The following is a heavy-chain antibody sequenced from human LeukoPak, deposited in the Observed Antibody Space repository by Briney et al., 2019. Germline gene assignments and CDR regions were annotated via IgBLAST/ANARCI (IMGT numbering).Heavy chain of an antibody. J-gene: IGHJ4*02. Sequence: PGGTLRLSCAASGFIFSSYAMSWGRQAPGKGLEWVSAISGSGGSTYYADSVKGRVTISRDSSKNTLYLQMNDLRAEDTAVYYCAGFGGYSFWGQGTLVSVSS. CDR3: AGFGGYSF. D-gene: IGHD4-23*01. CDR1: GFIFSSYA. CDR2: ISGSGGST. V-gene: IGHV3-23*01.